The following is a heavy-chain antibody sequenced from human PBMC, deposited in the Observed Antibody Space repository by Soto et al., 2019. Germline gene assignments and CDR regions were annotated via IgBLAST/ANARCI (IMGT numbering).Heavy chain of an antibody. CDR2: ISGSGGTT. Sequence: GSLRLSCAASGFTFSSYAMSWVRQAPGKGLEWVSAISGSGGTTYYADSVKGRFTISRDNSKNTLYLQMNSLRAEDTAVYYCAKDSNGTSPLYFYSRARGTALPVSA. V-gene: IGHV3-23*01. J-gene: IGHJ4*02. CDR3: AKDSNGTSPLYFYS. CDR1: GFTFSSYA. D-gene: IGHD3-10*01.